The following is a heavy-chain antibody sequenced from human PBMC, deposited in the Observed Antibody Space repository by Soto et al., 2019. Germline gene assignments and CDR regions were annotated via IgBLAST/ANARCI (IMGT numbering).Heavy chain of an antibody. J-gene: IGHJ3*01. CDR1: GYTLTELS. CDR3: VAELYSGGGCCSFDF. CDR2: FDPEDGET. Sequence: ASVKVSCKVSGYTLTELSMHWVRQAPGKGLEWMGGFDPEDGETIYAQKFQGRVTMTEDTSTDTAYMELSSLRSEDTAVYYCVAELYSGGGCCSFDFWGQGTMVTVSS. V-gene: IGHV1-24*01. D-gene: IGHD2-21*02.